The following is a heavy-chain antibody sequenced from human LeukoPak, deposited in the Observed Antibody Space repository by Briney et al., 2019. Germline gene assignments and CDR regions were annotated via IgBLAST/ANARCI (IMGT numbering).Heavy chain of an antibody. Sequence: PSETLSLTCTVSGGSISSGDYYWSWIRQPPGKGLEWTGYIYYSGSTYYNPSLKSRVTISVDTSKNQFSLKLSSVTAADTAVYYCALTSYGDYGNFQHWGQGTLVTVSS. CDR3: ALTSYGDYGNFQH. D-gene: IGHD4-17*01. V-gene: IGHV4-30-4*01. J-gene: IGHJ1*01. CDR1: GGSISSGDYY. CDR2: IYYSGST.